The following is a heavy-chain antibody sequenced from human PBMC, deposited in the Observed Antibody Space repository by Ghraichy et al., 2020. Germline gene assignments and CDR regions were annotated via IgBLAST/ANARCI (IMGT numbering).Heavy chain of an antibody. V-gene: IGHV3-23*01. CDR1: GFTFSSYA. J-gene: IGHJ4*02. CDR2: ITGTGGST. Sequence: GGSLRLSCAASGFTFSSYAMSWVRQAPGKGLEWVSAITGTGGSTFYADSVKGRFTISRDNSKNTLYLQMNSLRADDTAVYYCANHGAARLDYWGQGTLVTVSS. CDR3: ANHGAARLDY. D-gene: IGHD6-6*01.